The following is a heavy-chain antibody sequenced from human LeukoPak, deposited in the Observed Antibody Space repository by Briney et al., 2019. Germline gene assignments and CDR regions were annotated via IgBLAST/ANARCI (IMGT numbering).Heavy chain of an antibody. Sequence: SETLSLTCTVSGGSISSGGYYWSWIRQHPGKGLEWIGYIYYSGSTYYNPSLKSRVTISVDTSKNQFSLKLSSVTAADTAVYYCASCSGGSCFHFDYRGQGTLVTVSS. CDR1: GGSISSGGYY. V-gene: IGHV4-31*03. J-gene: IGHJ4*02. D-gene: IGHD2-15*01. CDR2: IYYSGST. CDR3: ASCSGGSCFHFDY.